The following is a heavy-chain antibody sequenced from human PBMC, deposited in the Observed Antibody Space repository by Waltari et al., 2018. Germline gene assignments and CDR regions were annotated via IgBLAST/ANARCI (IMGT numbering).Heavy chain of an antibody. V-gene: IGHV3-74*01. D-gene: IGHD3-10*01. Sequence: EVQLVESGGGLVQPGGSLRLSCVASGFTFRPSYMYWVRQAPGKGLVWLSHINSDGSSTNYADSVKGRFTISRDNAKNTLYLQMNSLGAEDTAIYYCARDRGLPDSFDVWGQGTMVTVSS. CDR1: GFTFRPSY. J-gene: IGHJ3*01. CDR3: ARDRGLPDSFDV. CDR2: INSDGSST.